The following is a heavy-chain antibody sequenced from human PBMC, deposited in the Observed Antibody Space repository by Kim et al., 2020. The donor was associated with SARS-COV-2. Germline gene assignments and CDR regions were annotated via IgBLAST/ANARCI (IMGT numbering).Heavy chain of an antibody. D-gene: IGHD2-21*02. Sequence: SETLSLTCIVSGGSINSSSHYWGWIRQSPGKGPQWIANVYYRGSTYYNPSLKSRVTISLDASKNQFSLKLTSVTAADTAFYYCARTYCGSDCRHWFEPWGQGTLVTVSS. CDR1: GGSINSSSHY. J-gene: IGHJ5*02. V-gene: IGHV4-39*01. CDR2: VYYRGST. CDR3: ARTYCGSDCRHWFEP.